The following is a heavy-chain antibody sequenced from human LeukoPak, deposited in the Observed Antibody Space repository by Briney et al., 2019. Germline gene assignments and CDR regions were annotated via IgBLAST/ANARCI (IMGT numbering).Heavy chain of an antibody. V-gene: IGHV4-31*03. CDR1: GGPISSGGYY. CDR3: ARDGRFGELDY. D-gene: IGHD3-10*01. Sequence: SETLSLTCTVSGGPISSGGYYWSWIRQHPGKGLEWIGYIYYSGSTYYNPSLKSRVTISVDTSKNQFSLKLSSVTAADTAVYYCARDGRFGELDYWGQGTLVTVSS. J-gene: IGHJ4*02. CDR2: IYYSGST.